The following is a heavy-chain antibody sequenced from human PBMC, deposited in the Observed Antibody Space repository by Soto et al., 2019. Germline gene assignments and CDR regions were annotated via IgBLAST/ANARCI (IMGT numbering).Heavy chain of an antibody. CDR2: IWYDGSNK. Sequence: QVQLVESGGGVVQPGRSLRLSCAASGFTFSSYGMQWVRQAPGKGLEWVAVIWYDGSNKYYADSVKGRFTISRDNSKNTLYLQMNSLRAEDTAGYYCARKWLGALDYWGQGTLVTVSS. CDR3: ARKWLGALDY. D-gene: IGHD6-19*01. J-gene: IGHJ4*02. V-gene: IGHV3-33*01. CDR1: GFTFSSYG.